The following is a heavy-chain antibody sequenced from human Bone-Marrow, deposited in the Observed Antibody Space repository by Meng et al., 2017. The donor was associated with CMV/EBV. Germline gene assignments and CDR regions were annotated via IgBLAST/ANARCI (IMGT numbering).Heavy chain of an antibody. CDR1: GVSISRGSYY. J-gene: IGHJ5*02. D-gene: IGHD3-22*01. CDR2: IYYSGST. V-gene: IGHV4-30-4*08. CDR3: ARDMGSSGYYGNNWFDP. Sequence: QLQPPGSGPVRGKPSQALFLTCAVSGVSISRGSYYCSWIRQPPGKGLEWIGYIYYSGSTYYNPSLKSRVTISVDTSKNQFSLKLSSVTAADTAVYYCARDMGSSGYYGNNWFDPWGQGTLVTVSS.